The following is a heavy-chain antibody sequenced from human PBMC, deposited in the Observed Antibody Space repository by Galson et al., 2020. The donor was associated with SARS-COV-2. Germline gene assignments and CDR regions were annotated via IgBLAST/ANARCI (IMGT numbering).Heavy chain of an antibody. J-gene: IGHJ6*04. Sequence: QLGESLKISCAASGFTFSGSAMHWVRQASGKGLEWVGRIRSKANSYATAYAASVKGRFTISRDDSKNTAYLQMNSLKTEDTAVYYCTRDIVVVPAAIEKALGFVEWLPLGMDVWGKGTTVTVSS. CDR2: IRSKANSYAT. CDR1: GFTFSGSA. D-gene: IGHD2-2*01. CDR3: TRDIVVVPAAIEKALGFVEWLPLGMDV. V-gene: IGHV3-73*01.